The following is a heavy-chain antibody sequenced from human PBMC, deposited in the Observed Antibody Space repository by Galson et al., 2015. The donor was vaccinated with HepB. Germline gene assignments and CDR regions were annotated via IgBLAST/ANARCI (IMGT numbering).Heavy chain of an antibody. Sequence: LSLTCTVSGGSLISYYWSWIRQPPGKGLEWIGQIYYSGSTNYNPSLKSRVTISLDTSKNQFSLMLTSVTAADTAVYYCAREGQGSCGYGWFDPWGLGTLVTVSS. CDR3: AREGQGSCGYGWFDP. CDR2: IYYSGST. J-gene: IGHJ5*02. CDR1: GGSLISYY. V-gene: IGHV4-59*01. D-gene: IGHD5-12*01.